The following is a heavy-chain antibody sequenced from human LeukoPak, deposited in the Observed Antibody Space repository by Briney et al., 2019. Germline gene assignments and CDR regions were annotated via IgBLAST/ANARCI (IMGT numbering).Heavy chain of an antibody. CDR3: AREGYYGSGLYYYYMDV. CDR2: ISSSSNYI. CDR1: GFTFSSYW. J-gene: IGHJ6*03. V-gene: IGHV3-21*01. Sequence: KTGGSLRLSCAASGFTFSSYWMSWVRQAPGKGLEWVSSISSSSNYIYYADSVKGRFSISRDNAKNSLYLQMNSLRAEDTAVYYCAREGYYGSGLYYYYMDVWGKGTTVTVSS. D-gene: IGHD3-10*01.